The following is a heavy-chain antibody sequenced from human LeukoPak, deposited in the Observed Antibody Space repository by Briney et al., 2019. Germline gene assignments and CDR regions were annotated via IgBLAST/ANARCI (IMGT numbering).Heavy chain of an antibody. D-gene: IGHD3-3*01. V-gene: IGHV4-4*02. CDR2: IYHSGST. Sequence: SGTLSLTCAVSGDSISSSKWWSWVRQPPGKGLEWIGEIYHSGSTNYNPSLKSRVTISLDKSKNHFSLRLSSVTAADTAVYFCARRFPYDFWSGFVFDYWGRGTLVTVSS. J-gene: IGHJ4*02. CDR1: GDSISSSKW. CDR3: ARRFPYDFWSGFVFDY.